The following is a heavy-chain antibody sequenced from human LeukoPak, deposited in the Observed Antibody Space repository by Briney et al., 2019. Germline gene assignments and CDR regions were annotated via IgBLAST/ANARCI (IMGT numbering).Heavy chain of an antibody. Sequence: GGSLRLSCAASGFTFSSYAMHWVRQAPGKGLEWVANIKQDGSEKYYVDSVKGRFTISRDNAKNSLYLQMNSLRAEDTAVYYCARDHYGGKVFDYWGQGTLLTVSS. V-gene: IGHV3-7*01. D-gene: IGHD4-23*01. J-gene: IGHJ4*02. CDR2: IKQDGSEK. CDR3: ARDHYGGKVFDY. CDR1: GFTFSSYA.